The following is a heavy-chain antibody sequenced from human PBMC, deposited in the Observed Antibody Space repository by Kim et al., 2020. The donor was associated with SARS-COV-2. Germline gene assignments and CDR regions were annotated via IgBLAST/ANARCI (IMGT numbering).Heavy chain of an antibody. CDR2: IYYSGST. CDR3: ARVELATILTGGTFDY. D-gene: IGHD2-15*01. CDR1: GGSISSGDYY. J-gene: IGHJ4*02. V-gene: IGHV4-30-4*01. Sequence: SETLSLTCTVSGGSISSGDYYWSWIRQPPGKGLEWIGYIYYSGSTYYNPSLKSRVTISVDTSKNQFSLKLSSVTAADTAVYYCARVELATILTGGTFDYWGQGTLVTVSS.